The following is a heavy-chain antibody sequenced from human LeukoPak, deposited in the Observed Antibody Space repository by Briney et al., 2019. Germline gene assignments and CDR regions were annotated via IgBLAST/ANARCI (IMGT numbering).Heavy chain of an antibody. CDR1: GFTFSTYW. CDR2: IKPDGSEK. J-gene: IGHJ4*02. CDR3: ARGSWELGGLFDY. Sequence: GGSLRLSCAAPGFTFSTYWMSWVRQAPGKGLEWVANIKPDGSEKYYVDSVKGRFTISRDNAKNSLYLQMNSLRAEDTAVYYCARGSWELGGLFDYWGQGTLVTVSS. V-gene: IGHV3-7*01. D-gene: IGHD1-26*01.